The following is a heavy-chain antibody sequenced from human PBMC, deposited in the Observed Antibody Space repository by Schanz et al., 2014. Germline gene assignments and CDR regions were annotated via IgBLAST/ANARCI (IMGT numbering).Heavy chain of an antibody. CDR2: IGNGGVTI. CDR1: GFPFSDYF. J-gene: IGHJ4*02. Sequence: VHLVESGGGLVQPGGSLRLSCTASGFPFSDYFMAWIRQPPGRGLEWVSYIGNGGVTIYYADSVKGRFTISRDNAKNSLYLQMNSLRAEDTAVYYCARSRSGFYFDYWGQGTLVTVSS. D-gene: IGHD1-26*01. V-gene: IGHV3-11*04. CDR3: ARSRSGFYFDY.